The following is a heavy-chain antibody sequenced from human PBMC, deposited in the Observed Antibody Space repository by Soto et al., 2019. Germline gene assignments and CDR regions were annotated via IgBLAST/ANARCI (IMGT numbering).Heavy chain of an antibody. Sequence: GGSLRLSCAASGFTFSSYAMSWVRQAPGKGLEWVSAISGSGGSTYYADSVKGRFTISRDNAKNTQYLQMNSLRAEDTAVYYCAKPRYYYDSSGYYPHWGQGTLVTVSS. CDR2: ISGSGGST. D-gene: IGHD3-22*01. J-gene: IGHJ4*02. V-gene: IGHV3-23*01. CDR1: GFTFSSYA. CDR3: AKPRYYYDSSGYYPH.